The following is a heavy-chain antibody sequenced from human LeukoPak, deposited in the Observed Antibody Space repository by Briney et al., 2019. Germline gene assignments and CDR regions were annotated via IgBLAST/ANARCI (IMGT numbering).Heavy chain of an antibody. D-gene: IGHD6-13*01. Sequence: KPSATLSLTCTVSGGSISGYYWNWIRPVPGKGLEWIGFLHHSGSTDYNPSLQSRVTISVDTSKDQLSLKLRSVTAADTAVYYCAREGRPAAENTFYFYYGMDVWGQGTAVTVSS. CDR1: GGSISGYY. CDR2: LHHSGST. CDR3: AREGRPAAENTFYFYYGMDV. J-gene: IGHJ6*02. V-gene: IGHV4-59*01.